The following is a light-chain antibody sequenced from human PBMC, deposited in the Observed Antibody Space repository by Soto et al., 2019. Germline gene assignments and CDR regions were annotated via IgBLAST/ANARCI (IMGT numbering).Light chain of an antibody. CDR3: QQANSFPLT. CDR2: AAS. CDR1: QGMSSW. V-gene: IGKV1-12*01. J-gene: IGKJ4*01. Sequence: DIQMTQSPSSVSASVGARVTITCRASQGMSSWLAWYQQKPGKAPNLLIYAASSLPSGVTSRFSRSGAGTDFTLTISSLQPEDFATYYCQQANSFPLTVGGGTKVEIK.